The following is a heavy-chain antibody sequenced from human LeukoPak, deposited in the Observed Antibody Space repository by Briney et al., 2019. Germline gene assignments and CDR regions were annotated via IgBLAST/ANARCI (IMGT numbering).Heavy chain of an antibody. V-gene: IGHV3-30*03. CDR2: ISYDGSNK. CDR3: ARAGQWLVLYYFDY. J-gene: IGHJ4*02. Sequence: GGSLRLSCAASGFTFSSYGMHWVRQAPGKGLEWVAVISYDGSNKYYADSVKGRFTISRDNSKNTLYLQMNSLRAEDTAVYYCARAGQWLVLYYFDYWGQGTLVTVSS. D-gene: IGHD6-19*01. CDR1: GFTFSSYG.